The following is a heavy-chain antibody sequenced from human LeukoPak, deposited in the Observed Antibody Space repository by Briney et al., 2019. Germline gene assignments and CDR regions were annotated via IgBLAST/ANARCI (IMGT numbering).Heavy chain of an antibody. Sequence: ASVKVSCKASGYTFTSYGISWVRQAPGQGLEWMGWISAYNGNTNYAQKLQGRVTMTTDTSTSTAYMELRSRRSDDTAVYYCARDLPRRWYRGGWFDPWGQGTLVTVSS. D-gene: IGHD4-23*01. J-gene: IGHJ5*02. CDR2: ISAYNGNT. CDR1: GYTFTSYG. V-gene: IGHV1-18*01. CDR3: ARDLPRRWYRGGWFDP.